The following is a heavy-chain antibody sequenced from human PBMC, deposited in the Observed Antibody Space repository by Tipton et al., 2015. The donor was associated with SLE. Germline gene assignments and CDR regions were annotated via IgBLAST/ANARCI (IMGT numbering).Heavy chain of an antibody. CDR1: GGSISLTSFN. J-gene: IGHJ3*02. CDR2: VFHTGNT. CDR3: ARPDRM. V-gene: IGHV4-39*07. D-gene: IGHD1-14*01. Sequence: TLSLTCTVSGGSISLTSFNWGWIRQPPGKGLEWIGCVFHTGNTYYSPSLMSRVTISVDTSKNQFSLKLRSVTAADTAVYYCARPDRMWGQGTMVAVSS.